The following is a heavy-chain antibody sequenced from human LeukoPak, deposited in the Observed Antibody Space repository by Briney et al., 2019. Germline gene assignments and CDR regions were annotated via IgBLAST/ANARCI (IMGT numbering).Heavy chain of an antibody. J-gene: IGHJ5*02. D-gene: IGHD3-9*01. CDR1: GGSVSSYY. CDR3: VRDWGYYDVLTGNYSNWFDP. CDR2: IYSSGST. V-gene: IGHV4-4*07. Sequence: SETLSLTCTVSGGSVSSYYWSWLRQPAGKGLEWIGRIYSSGSTNYNASLKSRVTMSVDTSKNQFSLKLSSVTAADTAVYYCVRDWGYYDVLTGNYSNWFDPWGQGTLVTVSS.